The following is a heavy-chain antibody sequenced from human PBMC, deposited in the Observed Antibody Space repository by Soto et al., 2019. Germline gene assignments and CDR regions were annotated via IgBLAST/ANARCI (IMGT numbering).Heavy chain of an antibody. CDR2: IYSGGSA. CDR3: ARDTSSTDSGLDS. J-gene: IGHJ4*02. D-gene: IGHD6-25*01. V-gene: IGHV4-59*01. CDR1: GDSISRYY. Sequence: SETLSLTCTVSGDSISRYYWTWIRQPPGKGLEYIGFIYSGGSAKYNPALRSRVTISVDTSQNLFSLRLSSVTAADTAVYFCARDTSSTDSGLDSWGQGTMVTVSS.